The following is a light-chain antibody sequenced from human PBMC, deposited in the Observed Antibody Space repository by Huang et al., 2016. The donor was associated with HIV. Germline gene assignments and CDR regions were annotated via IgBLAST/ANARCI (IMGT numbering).Light chain of an antibody. CDR2: GAS. V-gene: IGKV3-11*01. CDR1: QRVVN. Sequence: EIVLTQSPATLSLSPGERATLSCRASQRVVNLAWYQHKPGQAPRLLIYGASNRASGIPARFSGSGSGTDFTLTVNILQPEDSAVYYCQQRNSWPPITFGQGTRLEIK. CDR3: QQRNSWPPIT. J-gene: IGKJ5*01.